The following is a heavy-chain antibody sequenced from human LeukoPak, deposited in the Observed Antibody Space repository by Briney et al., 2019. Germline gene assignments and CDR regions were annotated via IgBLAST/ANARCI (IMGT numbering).Heavy chain of an antibody. V-gene: IGHV3-7*01. CDR3: ARLLRYYYYYMDV. CDR1: GFTFSSYW. J-gene: IGHJ6*03. CDR2: IKQDGSEK. D-gene: IGHD4-17*01. Sequence: PGGSLRLSCTASGFTFSSYWMSWVRQAPGKGLEWVANIKQDGSEKYYVDSVKGRFTISRDNAKNSLYLQMNSLTAEDTAVYYCARLLRYYYYYMDVWGKGTTVTISS.